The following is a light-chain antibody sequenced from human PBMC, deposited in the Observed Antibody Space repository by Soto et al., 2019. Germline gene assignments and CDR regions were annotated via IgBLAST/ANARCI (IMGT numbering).Light chain of an antibody. CDR1: QNISTW. CDR3: QQYNTFRYT. Sequence: DIQMTQSPSTLSASVGDRVTITCRASQNISTWLAWYQQKPGKAPNVLIYRTSSLENGVSSRFSGSGSGTEFTLIISSLQPDDFATYYCQQYNTFRYTFGQGTKLEIK. CDR2: RTS. V-gene: IGKV1-5*03. J-gene: IGKJ2*01.